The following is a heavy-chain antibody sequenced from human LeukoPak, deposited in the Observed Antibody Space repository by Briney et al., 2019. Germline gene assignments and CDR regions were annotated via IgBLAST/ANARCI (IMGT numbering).Heavy chain of an antibody. V-gene: IGHV3-33*01. CDR2: IWYDGSIQ. CDR3: GVPQWELLN. CDR1: GFTFSSYG. D-gene: IGHD1-26*01. J-gene: IGHJ4*02. Sequence: GGSLRLSCAASGFTFSSYGMHWVRQAPGKGLEWVAAIWYDGSIQYYADSVKGRFTISRDNSKNTLYLQMNSLRAEDTAVYYCGVPQWELLNWGQGTLVTVSS.